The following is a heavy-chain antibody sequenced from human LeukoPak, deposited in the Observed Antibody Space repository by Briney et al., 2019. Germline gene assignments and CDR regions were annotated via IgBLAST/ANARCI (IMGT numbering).Heavy chain of an antibody. Sequence: GGSLRLSCAASGFTFSSYWMSWVRQAPGKGLEWVANIKQDGSEKYYVDSVKGRFTISRDNAKNSLYLQMNSLRAEDTAVYYCARRGATGQNWFDPWGQGALVTVSS. CDR1: GFTFSSYW. J-gene: IGHJ5*02. CDR2: IKQDGSEK. V-gene: IGHV3-7*01. CDR3: ARRGATGQNWFDP. D-gene: IGHD1-26*01.